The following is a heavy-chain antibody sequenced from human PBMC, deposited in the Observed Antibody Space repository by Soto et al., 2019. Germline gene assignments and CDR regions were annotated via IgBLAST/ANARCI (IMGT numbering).Heavy chain of an antibody. CDR1: GFTFSSYA. J-gene: IGHJ4*02. CDR2: ISGSGGST. V-gene: IGHV3-23*01. D-gene: IGHD3-22*01. Sequence: GGSLRLSCAASGFTFSSYAMSWVRQAPGKGLEWVSAISGSGGSTYYADSVKGRFTISRDNSKNTLYLQMNSLRAEGTAVYYCAKIPGYYYDSSGYYFDYWGQGTLVTVSS. CDR3: AKIPGYYYDSSGYYFDY.